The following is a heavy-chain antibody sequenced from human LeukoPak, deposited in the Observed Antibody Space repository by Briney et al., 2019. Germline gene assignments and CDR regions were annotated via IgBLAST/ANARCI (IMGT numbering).Heavy chain of an antibody. CDR2: FVGEHGKT. D-gene: IGHD6-13*01. Sequence: ASVKVSCKVSGYTLTELSMHWARQPPGRGLEWMGGFVGEHGKTIYAQKFQGRVTMTEDTSTDTAYMELTSLRSEDTAVYYCATDRSEMTAADTRFDYWGQGTLVTVSS. J-gene: IGHJ4*02. CDR1: GYTLTELS. V-gene: IGHV1-24*01. CDR3: ATDRSEMTAADTRFDY.